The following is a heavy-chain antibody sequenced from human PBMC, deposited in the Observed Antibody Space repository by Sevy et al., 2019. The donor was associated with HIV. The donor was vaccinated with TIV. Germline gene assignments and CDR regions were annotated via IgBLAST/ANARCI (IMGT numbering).Heavy chain of an antibody. J-gene: IGHJ3*02. Sequence: GESLKISCKGSGYSFTSYWIGWVRQMPGKGLEWMGIIYPGDSDTRYSPSFQGQVTISADKSISTAYLQWSSLKASDTAMYYCAGSFGHYYDSSGGYSAFDIWGQGTMVTVSS. CDR1: GYSFTSYW. D-gene: IGHD3-22*01. V-gene: IGHV5-51*01. CDR2: IYPGDSDT. CDR3: AGSFGHYYDSSGGYSAFDI.